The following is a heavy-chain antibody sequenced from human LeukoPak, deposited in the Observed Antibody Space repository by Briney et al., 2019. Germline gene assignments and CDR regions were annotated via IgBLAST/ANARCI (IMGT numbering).Heavy chain of an antibody. V-gene: IGHV3-74*01. CDR3: ARDGNPTFDI. CDR2: INSDGKSI. CDR1: GFLFSSYW. D-gene: IGHD4-23*01. Sequence: PGGSLRLSCAASGFLFSSYWMHWVRQAPGKGLVWVSRINSDGKSINYADSVKGRFTISRDNAKNTLYLQMNGLRTEDTAVYYCARDGNPTFDIWGQGTMVTVSS. J-gene: IGHJ3*02.